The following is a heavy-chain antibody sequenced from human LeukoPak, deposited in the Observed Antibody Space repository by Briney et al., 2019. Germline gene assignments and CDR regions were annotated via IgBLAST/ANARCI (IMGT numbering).Heavy chain of an antibody. Sequence: GSLRLSCAASGFTFSTSAMHWVRQAPGKGLEWVTIISYDGSNKYYADSVMGRFTISRDNSKNSLYLQMNSLRVEDTAVYYCARDLWGQGTLVTVSS. J-gene: IGHJ4*02. CDR3: ARDL. CDR1: GFTFSTSA. CDR2: ISYDGSNK. V-gene: IGHV3-30-3*01.